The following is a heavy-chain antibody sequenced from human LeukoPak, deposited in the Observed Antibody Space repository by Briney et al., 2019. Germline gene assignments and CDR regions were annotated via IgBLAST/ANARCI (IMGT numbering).Heavy chain of an antibody. CDR3: ARAGMVVTPNYYYYYYMDV. Sequence: PSETLSLTCTVSGGSISSYYWSWIWQPPGKGLEWIGYIYYSGSTNYNPSLKSRVTISVDTSKNQFSLKLSSVTAADTAVYYCARAGMVVTPNYYYYYYMDVWGKGTTVTVSS. J-gene: IGHJ6*03. CDR2: IYYSGST. CDR1: GGSISSYY. V-gene: IGHV4-59*01. D-gene: IGHD4-23*01.